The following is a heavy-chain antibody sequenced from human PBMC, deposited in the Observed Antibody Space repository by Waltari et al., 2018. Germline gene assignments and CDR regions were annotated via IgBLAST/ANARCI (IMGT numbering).Heavy chain of an antibody. J-gene: IGHJ5*02. D-gene: IGHD1-26*01. CDR2: IRYDGRNK. V-gene: IGHV3-30*02. Sequence: QLVESGGGVVQPGGSLRLSCAASGFTFSSFGMHWVRQAPGKGLEWVTFIRYDGRNKYYADSVKGRFFISRDNSKNTVYRQMNSLRPEDAAVYYWAKGSGSSEGFAPWGQGTLVTVSS. CDR3: AKGSGSSEGFAP. CDR1: GFTFSSFG.